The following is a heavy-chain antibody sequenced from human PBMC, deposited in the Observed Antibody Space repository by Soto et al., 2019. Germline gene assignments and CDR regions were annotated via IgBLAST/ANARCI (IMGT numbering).Heavy chain of an antibody. CDR3: ARASRYRGYYYGMDV. J-gene: IGHJ6*02. Sequence: QVQLVQSGAEVKKPGSSVKVSCKASGGTFISYAISWVRKTPGQGLEWMGGIIPIFGTANYAQKFQGRVTITADESTSTAYMELSSLRSEDTAVYYCARASRYRGYYYGMDVWGQGTTVNGSS. CDR2: IIPIFGTA. D-gene: IGHD1-1*01. V-gene: IGHV1-69*01. CDR1: GGTFISYA.